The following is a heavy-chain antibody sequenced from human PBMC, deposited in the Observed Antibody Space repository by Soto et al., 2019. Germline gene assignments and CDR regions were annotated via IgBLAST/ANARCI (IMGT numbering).Heavy chain of an antibody. CDR1: GSSFTGDY. CDR2: VFGNGAGTP. V-gene: IGHV4-4*07. CDR3: ARDLPPYDRRRQSAGAFED. D-gene: IGHD3-22*01. Sequence: QVQLQESGPGVVRPSETLSLTCSVSGSSFTGDYWSWIRQPAGKGLEWIGRVFGNGAGTPIYNSALRNRSTMQVDWSKTKFSLNLPSFPAADTAFYYCARDLPPYDRRRQSAGAFEDWGQGPLVTVSS. J-gene: IGHJ4*02.